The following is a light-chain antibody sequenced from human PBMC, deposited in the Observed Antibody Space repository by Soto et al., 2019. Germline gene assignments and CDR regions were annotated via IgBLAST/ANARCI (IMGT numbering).Light chain of an antibody. CDR2: DVS. J-gene: IGLJ1*01. V-gene: IGLV2-14*01. CDR3: SSYTSSSTPLYV. CDR1: SSDVGGYNY. Sequence: QSALTQPASVSGSPGQSITISCTGTSSDVGGYNYVSWYQQHPGKAPKLMIYDVSNRPSGVSNRFSGSKSGNTASLTISGRQDEDEADYYCSSYTSSSTPLYVFGTGTKVTVL.